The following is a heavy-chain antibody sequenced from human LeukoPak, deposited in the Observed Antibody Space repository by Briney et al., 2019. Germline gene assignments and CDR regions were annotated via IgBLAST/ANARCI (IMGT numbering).Heavy chain of an antibody. Sequence: PGGSLRLSCVASGFTVSSDFMGWVRQAPGKGLQWLSLISAEGYTYYADSVKGRFTISRDSSKNALYLQMNSLRAEDTAVYYCARDRVAGYYYDSSGYYYDYWGQGTLVTVSS. J-gene: IGHJ4*02. CDR1: GFTVSSDF. V-gene: IGHV3-66*01. CDR2: ISAEGYT. CDR3: ARDRVAGYYYDSSGYYYDY. D-gene: IGHD3-22*01.